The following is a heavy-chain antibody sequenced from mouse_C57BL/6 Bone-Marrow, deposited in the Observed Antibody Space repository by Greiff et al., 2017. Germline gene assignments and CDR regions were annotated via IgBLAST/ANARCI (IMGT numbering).Heavy chain of an antibody. CDR3: ARKKLGPVYAMYY. J-gene: IGHJ4*01. Sequence: VQLQQSGPELVKPGASVKISCKASGYAFSSSWMNWVKQRPGKGLEWIGRIYPGDGDTNYNGKFKGKATLTADKSSSTASMQLSSLTSEDSAVYFCARKKLGPVYAMYYWGQGTSVTVSS. V-gene: IGHV1-82*01. D-gene: IGHD4-1*01. CDR2: IYPGDGDT. CDR1: GYAFSSSW.